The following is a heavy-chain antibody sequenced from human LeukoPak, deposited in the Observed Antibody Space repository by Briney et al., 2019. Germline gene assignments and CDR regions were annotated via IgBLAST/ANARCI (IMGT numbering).Heavy chain of an antibody. D-gene: IGHD2-15*01. J-gene: IGHJ6*03. Sequence: ASVKVSCKVSGYTLTELSMHWVRQAPGKGLEWMGGFDPEDGETFYAQKFQGRVTMTRNTSISTAYMELSSLRSEDTAVYYCARGFPYCSGGSCYFLYYYYYYMDVWGKGTTVTISS. CDR3: ARGFPYCSGGSCYFLYYYYYYMDV. V-gene: IGHV1-24*01. CDR2: FDPEDGET. CDR1: GYTLTELS.